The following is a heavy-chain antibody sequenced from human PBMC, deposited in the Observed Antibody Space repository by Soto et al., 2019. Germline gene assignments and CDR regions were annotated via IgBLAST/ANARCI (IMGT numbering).Heavy chain of an antibody. D-gene: IGHD5-12*01. V-gene: IGHV4-59*01. CDR3: ARDRGSGYDGTLFDY. Sequence: SETLSLTCTVSGGSISSYYWSWIRQPPGKGLEWIGYIYYSGSTNYNPSLKSRVTISVDTSKNQFSLKLSSVTVADTAVYYCARDRGSGYDGTLFDYWGQGTLVTVSS. J-gene: IGHJ4*02. CDR1: GGSISSYY. CDR2: IYYSGST.